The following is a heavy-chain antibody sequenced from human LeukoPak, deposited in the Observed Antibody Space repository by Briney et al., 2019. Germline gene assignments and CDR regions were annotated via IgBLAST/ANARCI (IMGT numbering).Heavy chain of an antibody. CDR2: IYYSGST. Sequence: SETLSLTCTVSGGSISSYYWSWIRQPPGKGLEWIGYIYYSGSTNYNPSLKSRVTISVDTSKNQFSLKLSSVTAADTAVYYCARGPLLWFGECTNWFDPWGQGTLVTVSS. V-gene: IGHV4-59*01. D-gene: IGHD3-10*01. J-gene: IGHJ5*02. CDR3: ARGPLLWFGECTNWFDP. CDR1: GGSISSYY.